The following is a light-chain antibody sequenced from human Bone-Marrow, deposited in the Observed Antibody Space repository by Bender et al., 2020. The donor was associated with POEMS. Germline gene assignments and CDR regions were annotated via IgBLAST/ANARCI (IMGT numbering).Light chain of an antibody. CDR2: EDT. Sequence: SYELTQPASVSVSPGQTARITCSGDALPKKYAFWYQQKSGQAPVLVIYEDTQRPSGIPERFSGSSSGTLATLTISGAQVEDEADYYCYSTDISGDQRVFGGGTKLTVL. CDR1: ALPKKY. CDR3: YSTDISGDQRV. V-gene: IGLV3-10*01. J-gene: IGLJ2*01.